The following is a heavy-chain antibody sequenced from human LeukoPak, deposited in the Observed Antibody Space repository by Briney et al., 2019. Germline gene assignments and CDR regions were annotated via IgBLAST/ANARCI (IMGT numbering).Heavy chain of an antibody. CDR2: INGDGSGT. Sequence: GGSLRLSCTASGFTFTSHWMHWVRQVPGKGLVWVSRINGDGSGTNHADSVKGRFTISRDNAKNTLFPQMNSLRAEDTAMYFCVRDGRNWLWGQGTLVTVSS. V-gene: IGHV3-74*01. CDR1: GFTFTSHW. CDR3: VRDGRNWL. D-gene: IGHD1-1*01. J-gene: IGHJ4*02.